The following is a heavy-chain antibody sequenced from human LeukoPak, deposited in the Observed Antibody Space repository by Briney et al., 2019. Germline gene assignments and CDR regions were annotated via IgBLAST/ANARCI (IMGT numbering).Heavy chain of an antibody. V-gene: IGHV3-23*01. CDR2: ISGSGGST. CDR3: AKGSGYYYDSSGYLFDY. J-gene: IGHJ4*02. CDR1: GFTFSSYA. Sequence: GGSLRLSCAASGFTFSSYAMSWVRQAPGKGLEWVSAISGSGGSTYYADSVKGRFTISRDNSKNTLYLQMNSPRAEDTAVYYCAKGSGYYYDSSGYLFDYWGQGTLVTVSS. D-gene: IGHD3-22*01.